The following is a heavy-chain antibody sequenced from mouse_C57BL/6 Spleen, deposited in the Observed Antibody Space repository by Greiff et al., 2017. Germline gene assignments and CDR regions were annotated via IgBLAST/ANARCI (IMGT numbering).Heavy chain of an antibody. CDR1: GYAFSSSW. CDR2: IYPGDGDT. J-gene: IGHJ2*01. Sequence: QVQLQQPGAELVRPGASVKISCKASGYAFSSSWLNWVKQRPGKGLEWIGRIYPGDGDTNYNGKCKGKATLTADKSSSTAYMQLSSLTSEDSAVYFCARDWDYWGQGTTLTVSS. V-gene: IGHV1-82*01. D-gene: IGHD4-1*01. CDR3: ARDWDY.